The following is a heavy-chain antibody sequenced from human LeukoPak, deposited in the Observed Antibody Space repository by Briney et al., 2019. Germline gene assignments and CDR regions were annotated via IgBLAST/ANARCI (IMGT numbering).Heavy chain of an antibody. CDR1: GGSISSYY. CDR2: IYYSGST. V-gene: IGHV4-59*01. CDR3: ARGSEQWLANGGYYYYGMDV. Sequence: PSETLSLTCTGSGGSISSYYWSWIRQPPGKGLEWIGYIYYSGSTNYNPSLKSRVTISVDTSKNQFSLKLSSVTAADTAVYYCARGSEQWLANGGYYYYGMDVWGQGTTVTVSS. D-gene: IGHD6-19*01. J-gene: IGHJ6*02.